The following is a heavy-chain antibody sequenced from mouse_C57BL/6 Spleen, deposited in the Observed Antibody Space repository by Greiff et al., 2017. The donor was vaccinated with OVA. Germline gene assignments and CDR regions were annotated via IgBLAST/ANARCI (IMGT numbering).Heavy chain of an antibody. V-gene: IGHV5-4*01. CDR1: GFTFSSYA. Sequence: EVMLVKSGGGLVKPGGSLKLSCAASGFTFSSYAMSWVRQTPEKRLEWVATISDGGSYTYYPDNVKGRFTISRDNAKNNLYLQMSHLKSEDTAMYYCARDYKYYFDYWGQGTTRTVSS. CDR3: ARDYKYYFDY. J-gene: IGHJ2*01. CDR2: ISDGGSYT. D-gene: IGHD1-3*01.